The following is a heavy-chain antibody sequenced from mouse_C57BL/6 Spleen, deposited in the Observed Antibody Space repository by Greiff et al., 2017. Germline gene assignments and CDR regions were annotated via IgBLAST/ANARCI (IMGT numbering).Heavy chain of an antibody. J-gene: IGHJ4*01. CDR3: ARVGNGNYGAMDY. CDR2: ILPGSGST. Sequence: QVQLQQSGAELMKPGASVKLSCKATGYTFPGYWIEWVKQRPGHGLEWIGEILPGSGSTNYTEKFKGKATFTADTSSNPAYMQLSSLTTEDSAIYYCARVGNGNYGAMDYWGQGTSVTVSS. CDR1: GYTFPGYW. D-gene: IGHD2-1*01. V-gene: IGHV1-9*01.